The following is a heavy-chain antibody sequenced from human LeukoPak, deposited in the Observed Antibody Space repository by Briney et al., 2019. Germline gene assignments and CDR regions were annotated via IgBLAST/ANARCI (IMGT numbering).Heavy chain of an antibody. CDR3: ARDFYGDYDVYYYGMDV. D-gene: IGHD4-17*01. CDR1: GFTFDDYA. Sequence: GGSLRLSCAASGFTFDDYAMHWVRQAPGKGLEWVSVIYSGGSTYYADSVKGRFTISRDNSKNTLYLQMNSLRAEDTAVYYCARDFYGDYDVYYYGMDVWGQGTTVTVSS. J-gene: IGHJ6*02. V-gene: IGHV3-66*01. CDR2: IYSGGST.